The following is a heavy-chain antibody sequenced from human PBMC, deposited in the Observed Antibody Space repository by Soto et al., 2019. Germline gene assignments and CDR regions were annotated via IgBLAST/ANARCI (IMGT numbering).Heavy chain of an antibody. CDR1: GYTFTSYD. Sequence: ASVKVSCKASGYTFTSYDINWVRQATGQGLEWMGWMNPNSGNTGYAQKFQGRVTMTRNTSISTAYMELSSLRSEDTAVYYGARAIVPAAITKYYYYYGMDVWGQGTTVTVSS. CDR2: MNPNSGNT. J-gene: IGHJ6*02. D-gene: IGHD2-2*02. V-gene: IGHV1-8*01. CDR3: ARAIVPAAITKYYYYYGMDV.